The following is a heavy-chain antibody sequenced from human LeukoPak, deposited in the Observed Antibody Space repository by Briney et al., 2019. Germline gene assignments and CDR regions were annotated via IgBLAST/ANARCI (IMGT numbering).Heavy chain of an antibody. V-gene: IGHV4-59*01. CDR2: IYYSGST. CDR1: GGSISSYY. D-gene: IGHD6-13*01. Sequence: SETLSLTCTVSGGSISSYYWSWIRQPPGKGLEWIGYIYYSGSTNYNPSLKSRVTISVDTSKNQFSLKLSSVTAADTAVYYCARGVEQQSGLDYWGQGTLVTVSS. CDR3: ARGVEQQSGLDY. J-gene: IGHJ4*02.